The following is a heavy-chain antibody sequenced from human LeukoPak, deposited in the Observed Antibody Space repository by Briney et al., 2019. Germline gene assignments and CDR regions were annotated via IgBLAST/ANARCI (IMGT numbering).Heavy chain of an antibody. J-gene: IGHJ5*02. D-gene: IGHD6-13*01. CDR2: ISAYNGNT. CDR1: GYTXTSYG. CDR3: ARVKRAAAATTANWFDP. Sequence: ASVKVSCKASGYTXTSYGISWVRQAPGQGLEWMGWISAYNGNTNYAQKLQGRVTMTTDTSTSTAYMELRSLRSDDTAVYYCARVKRAAAATTANWFDPWGQGTLVTVSS. V-gene: IGHV1-18*01.